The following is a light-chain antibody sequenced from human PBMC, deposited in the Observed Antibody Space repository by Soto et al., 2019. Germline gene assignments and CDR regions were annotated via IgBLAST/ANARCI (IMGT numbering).Light chain of an antibody. Sequence: DIVMTQSPDSLAVSLGERATINCKSSQSVLYSSNNKNYLAWYQQRPGQPPNLLIYWASTRESGVPDRFSGSGSGTDFTITISSLQAEDVAIYYCQQYFSFPWTFGQGTKVEI. CDR1: QSVLYSSNNKNY. J-gene: IGKJ1*01. CDR3: QQYFSFPWT. CDR2: WAS. V-gene: IGKV4-1*01.